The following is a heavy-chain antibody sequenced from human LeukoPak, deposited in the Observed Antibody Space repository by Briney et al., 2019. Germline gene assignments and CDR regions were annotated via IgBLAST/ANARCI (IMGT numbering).Heavy chain of an antibody. CDR1: GFTFSTYW. V-gene: IGHV3-7*05. J-gene: IGHJ4*02. CDR3: ARRGTGSSWAHFDY. CDR2: IKHDGSEK. Sequence: GGSLRLSCAASGFTFSTYWLTWVRQAPGKGLEWVANIKHDGSEKYFVDSVKGRFTISRDNVKNSLFLQIKNMGADDTLVYYCARRGTGSSWAHFDYWGRGTLVTVSS. D-gene: IGHD6-13*01.